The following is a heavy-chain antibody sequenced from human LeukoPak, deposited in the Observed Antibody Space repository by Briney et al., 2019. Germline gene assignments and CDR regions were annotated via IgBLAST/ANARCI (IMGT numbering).Heavy chain of an antibody. V-gene: IGHV3-21*01. CDR1: GFSFNSYT. Sequence: GGSLRLSCLASGFSFNSYTMNWVREAPGKGLEWVSTISPVSSYTWYAESVKGRFTISRDNAKNSLYLQMNSLRAEDTAVYYCAREGRVGARSYYMDVWGKGTTVTVSS. J-gene: IGHJ6*03. CDR2: ISPVSSYT. D-gene: IGHD1-26*01. CDR3: AREGRVGARSYYMDV.